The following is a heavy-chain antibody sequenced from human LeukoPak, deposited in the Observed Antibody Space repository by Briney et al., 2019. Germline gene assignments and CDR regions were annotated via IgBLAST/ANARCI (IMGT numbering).Heavy chain of an antibody. Sequence: PSETLSLTCTVSGGSISSYYWSWIRQPPGKGLEWIGYSYYSGSTTPHPSLKSPVTISVDTSKNQFSLRLGSVTAADTAVYYCARHGGSGSFDYWGQGTLVTVSS. CDR2: SYYSGST. D-gene: IGHD1-26*01. J-gene: IGHJ4*02. CDR3: ARHGGSGSFDY. V-gene: IGHV4-59*08. CDR1: GGSISSYY.